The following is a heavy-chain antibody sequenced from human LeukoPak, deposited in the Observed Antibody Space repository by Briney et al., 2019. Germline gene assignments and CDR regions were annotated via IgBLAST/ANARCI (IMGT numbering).Heavy chain of an antibody. CDR1: GFTFSSYG. J-gene: IGHJ3*02. CDR2: IRYDGSNK. V-gene: IGHV3-30*02. Sequence: GGSLRLSCAASGFTFSSYGMHWVRQAPGKGLDWVAFIRYDGSNKYYADSVKGRFTISRDNSKNTLYLQMNSLRAEDTAVYYCADEGDYYDSSGYGDAFDIWGQGTMVTVSS. D-gene: IGHD3-22*01. CDR3: ADEGDYYDSSGYGDAFDI.